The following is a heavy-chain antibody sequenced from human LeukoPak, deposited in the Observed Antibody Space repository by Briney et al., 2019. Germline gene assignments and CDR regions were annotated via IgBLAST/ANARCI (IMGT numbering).Heavy chain of an antibody. J-gene: IGHJ4*02. D-gene: IGHD3-16*01. V-gene: IGHV1-2*02. CDR2: INPNSGGI. CDR3: AGSDYGDYFYY. CDR1: GYTFTGYY. Sequence: ASVKVSCKASGYTFTGYYMHWVRQAPGQGLEWMGWINPNSGGINYAQKFQGRVTMTRDTSISTAYMELSRLRSDDTAVYYCAGSDYGDYFYYWGQGTLVTVSS.